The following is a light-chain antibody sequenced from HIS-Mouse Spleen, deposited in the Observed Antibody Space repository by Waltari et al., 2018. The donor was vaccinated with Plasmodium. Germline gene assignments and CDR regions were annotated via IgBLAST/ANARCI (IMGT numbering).Light chain of an antibody. V-gene: IGKV1D-8*02. J-gene: IGKJ1*01. CDR2: AAS. CDR3: QQYGSSSWT. CDR1: QGISSY. Sequence: AIWMTQSPSLLSASTGDRVTISCRMRQGISSYLAWYQQKPGKAPELLIYAASTLQSGVPSRFSGSGSGTDFTLTISRLEPEDFAVYYCQQYGSSSWTFGQGTKVEIK.